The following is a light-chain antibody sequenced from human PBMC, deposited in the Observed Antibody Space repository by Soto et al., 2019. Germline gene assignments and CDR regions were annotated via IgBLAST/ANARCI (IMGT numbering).Light chain of an antibody. CDR1: SSDVGGYNY. CDR2: DVT. J-gene: IGLJ3*02. Sequence: QSALTQPRSVSGSPGQSVTISCTGTSSDVGGYNYVSWYQQYPGKAPKVMIYDVTKRPSGVPDRFSGSKSGNTASLTISGLQAEDEADYYCSSYRGTTTLVVFGGGTKLTVL. V-gene: IGLV2-11*01. CDR3: SSYRGTTTLVV.